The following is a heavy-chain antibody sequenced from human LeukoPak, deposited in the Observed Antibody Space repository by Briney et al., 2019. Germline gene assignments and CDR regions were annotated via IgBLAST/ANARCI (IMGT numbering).Heavy chain of an antibody. CDR3: ARGIEMATITSYAFDI. CDR2: IITIFGTA. Sequence: LGASVKVSCMASRGTFSSYAISGVRPAPGQGLEWMGRIITIFGTANGAQKFKGSVTITTNESTSKAYMELSSLRSEDTAVYYCARGIEMATITSYAFDIWGQGTMVTVSS. V-gene: IGHV1-69*05. CDR1: RGTFSSYA. D-gene: IGHD5-24*01. J-gene: IGHJ3*02.